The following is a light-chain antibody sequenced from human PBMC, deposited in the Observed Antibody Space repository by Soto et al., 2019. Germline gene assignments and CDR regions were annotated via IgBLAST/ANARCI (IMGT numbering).Light chain of an antibody. J-gene: IGLJ3*02. CDR1: SSDVGNYNL. CDR2: DVT. Sequence: QSALTQPRSVSGSPGQSVTISCTGTSSDVGNYNLVSWYQHHPGKAPKLMIYDVTKRPSGVPDRFSASKSGNTASLTISGLQAEDEADYYCCSYAGSYTLWVFGGGTKLTV. CDR3: CSYAGSYTLWV. V-gene: IGLV2-11*01.